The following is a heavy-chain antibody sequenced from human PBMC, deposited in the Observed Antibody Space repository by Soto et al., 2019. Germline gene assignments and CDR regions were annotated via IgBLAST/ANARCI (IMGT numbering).Heavy chain of an antibody. J-gene: IGHJ4*02. V-gene: IGHV4-34*01. Sequence: SETLSLTCAVYGGSFSGYYWSWIRQPPGKGLEWIGEINHSGSTNYNPSLKSRVTISVDTSKNQFSLKLSSVTAADTAVYYCARRSQVVPANPFDYWGQGTLVTVSS. CDR2: INHSGST. CDR3: ARRSQVVPANPFDY. CDR1: GGSFSGYY. D-gene: IGHD2-2*01.